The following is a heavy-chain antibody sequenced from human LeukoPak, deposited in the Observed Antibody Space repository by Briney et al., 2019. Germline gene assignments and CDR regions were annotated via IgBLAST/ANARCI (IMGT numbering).Heavy chain of an antibody. J-gene: IGHJ5*01. D-gene: IGHD3-22*01. V-gene: IGHV3-48*03. Sequence: PGGSLRLPCAASGFIFSNFEMNWVRQAPGQGLEWVSHISHTGDIKYADSVKGRFTISRDNSKNSQYLQMTSLRAEDTAVYYCARSSGSYRPLDSWGQGILVTVSS. CDR2: ISHTGDI. CDR1: GFIFSNFE. CDR3: ARSSGSYRPLDS.